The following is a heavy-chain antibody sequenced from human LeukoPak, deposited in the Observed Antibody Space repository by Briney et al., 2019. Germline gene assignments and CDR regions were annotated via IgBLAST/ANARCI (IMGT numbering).Heavy chain of an antibody. Sequence: GGSLRLSCAASGFTFSSYAMSWVRQAPGKGLEWVANIKQDGSEKYYVDSVKGRFTISRDNAKNSLYLQMNSLRAEDTAVYYCARDFWYYYDSSGYYYWGQGTLVTVSS. CDR2: IKQDGSEK. J-gene: IGHJ4*02. V-gene: IGHV3-7*01. CDR3: ARDFWYYYDSSGYYY. D-gene: IGHD3-22*01. CDR1: GFTFSSYA.